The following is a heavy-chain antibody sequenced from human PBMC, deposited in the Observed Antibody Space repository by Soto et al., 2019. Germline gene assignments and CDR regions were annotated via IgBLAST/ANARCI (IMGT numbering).Heavy chain of an antibody. CDR2: VYATGTT. V-gene: IGHV4-4*07. Sequence: SETLSLTCSVSGGSISKFYWSWIRKTAGRGLEWMGRVYATGTTDYNPSLRSRVAMSVDISRKTFSLRLTSVTAADTGMYYCVRDGSKTLRDWFDPWGQGKLVTVSS. CDR3: VRDGSKTLRDWFDP. CDR1: GGSISKFY. D-gene: IGHD3-10*01. J-gene: IGHJ5*02.